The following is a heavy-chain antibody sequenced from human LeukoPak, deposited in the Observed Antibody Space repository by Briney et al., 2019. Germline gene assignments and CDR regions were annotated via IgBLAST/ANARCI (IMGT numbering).Heavy chain of an antibody. Sequence: SGTLSLTCAVYGGSFSGYYWSWIRQPPGKGLEWIGEINHSGSTNYNPSLKSRVTISVDTSKNQFSLKLSSVTAADTAVYYCARGKNQYCSGGSCYSGRGFDYWGQGTLVTVSS. CDR3: ARGKNQYCSGGSCYSGRGFDY. D-gene: IGHD2-15*01. V-gene: IGHV4-34*01. CDR1: GGSFSGYY. CDR2: INHSGST. J-gene: IGHJ4*02.